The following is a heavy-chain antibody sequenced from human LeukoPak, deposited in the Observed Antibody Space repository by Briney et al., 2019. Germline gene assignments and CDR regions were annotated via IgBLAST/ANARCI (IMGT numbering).Heavy chain of an antibody. J-gene: IGHJ4*02. CDR3: ARGEGWELQYYFDY. Sequence: PSETLSLTCTVSGGSISSGGYYWSWIRHHPGKGLEWIGYIYYSGSTYYNPSLKSRVTISVDTSKNQFSLKLSSVTAADTAVYYCARGEGWELQYYFDYWGQGTLVTVSS. CDR1: GGSISSGGYY. D-gene: IGHD1-26*01. CDR2: IYYSGST. V-gene: IGHV4-31*03.